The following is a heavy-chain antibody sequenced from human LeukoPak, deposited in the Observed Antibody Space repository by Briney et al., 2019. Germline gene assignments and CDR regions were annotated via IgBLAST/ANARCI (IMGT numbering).Heavy chain of an antibody. V-gene: IGHV3-30*04. CDR1: GFTFSRYG. D-gene: IGHD4/OR15-4a*01. CDR2: ISYDGSNK. Sequence: GGSLRLSCAASGFTFSRYGMHWVRQAPGKGLEWVTAISYDGSNKYYADSVKGRFTISRDNAKNSLYLQMNSLRAEDTAVYSCARRTNYLAFDYWGQGTLVTVSS. J-gene: IGHJ4*02. CDR3: ARRTNYLAFDY.